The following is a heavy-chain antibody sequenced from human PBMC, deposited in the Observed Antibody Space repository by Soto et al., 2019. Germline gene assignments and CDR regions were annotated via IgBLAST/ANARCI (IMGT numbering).Heavy chain of an antibody. Sequence: QITLKESGPTLVKPTQTLTLTCTFSGFSLTTSGVGVGWSRQPPGKALEWVALVYWDDDKRYSPSLKSRLTITQDTTENQVDLTMTYMDPVDTATYYCAHRNKNDAFDVWGQGTMVTVSS. J-gene: IGHJ3*01. V-gene: IGHV2-5*02. CDR2: VYWDDDK. CDR1: GFSLTTSGVG. CDR3: AHRNKNDAFDV.